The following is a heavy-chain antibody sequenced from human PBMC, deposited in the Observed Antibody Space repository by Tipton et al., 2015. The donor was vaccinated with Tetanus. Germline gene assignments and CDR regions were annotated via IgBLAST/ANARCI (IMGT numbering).Heavy chain of an antibody. V-gene: IGHV4-61*08. Sequence: TLSLTCTVSGGSISSGGYYWSWIRQHPGKGLEWIGYIYYSGGTNYNPSLKSRVTILVDTSKNQFSLKLSSVTAADTAVYYCARDYCSSISCFLYDSWGQGTLVTVSS. D-gene: IGHD2-2*01. CDR3: ARDYCSSISCFLYDS. CDR1: GGSISSGGYY. J-gene: IGHJ5*01. CDR2: IYYSGGT.